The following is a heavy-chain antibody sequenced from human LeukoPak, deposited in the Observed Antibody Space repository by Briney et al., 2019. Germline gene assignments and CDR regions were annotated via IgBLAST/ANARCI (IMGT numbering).Heavy chain of an antibody. J-gene: IGHJ6*03. V-gene: IGHV3-48*01. CDR3: ARDYYDFWSGSPSSNPKYYTDV. CDR1: GFTFSSYS. CDR2: ISSSSSTI. Sequence: GGSLRLSCAASGFTFSSYSMNWVRQAPGKGLEWVSYISSSSSTIYYADSVKGRFTISRDNAKNSLYLQMNSLRAEDTAVYYCARDYYDFWSGSPSSNPKYYTDVWGKGTTVTVSS. D-gene: IGHD3-3*01.